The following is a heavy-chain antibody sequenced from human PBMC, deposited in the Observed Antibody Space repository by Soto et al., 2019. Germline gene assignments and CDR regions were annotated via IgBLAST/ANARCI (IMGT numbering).Heavy chain of an antibody. J-gene: IGHJ4*02. D-gene: IGHD3-3*01. CDR3: ASHYDFWSGVDY. CDR1: GFTFSSYW. V-gene: IGHV3-74*01. Sequence: PGGSLRLSCAASGFTFSSYWMHWVRQAPGKGLVWVSRINSDGSSTSYADSVKGRFTISRDNAKNTLYLQMNSLRAEDTAVYYCASHYDFWSGVDYWGQGTLVTGSS. CDR2: INSDGSST.